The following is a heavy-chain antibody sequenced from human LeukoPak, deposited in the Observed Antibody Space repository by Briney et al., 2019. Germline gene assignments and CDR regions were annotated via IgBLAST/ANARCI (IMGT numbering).Heavy chain of an antibody. Sequence: PSETLSLTCTVSGGSISANYWIWMRQPAGKGLEYIGRIYSSGSTNYNPSLKSRVTMSVDTSKNQFSLKLSSVTAADTAVYYCARPREQWLGNDAFDMWGQGTMVTVSS. V-gene: IGHV4-4*07. D-gene: IGHD6-19*01. CDR2: IYSSGST. CDR3: ARPREQWLGNDAFDM. J-gene: IGHJ3*02. CDR1: GGSISANY.